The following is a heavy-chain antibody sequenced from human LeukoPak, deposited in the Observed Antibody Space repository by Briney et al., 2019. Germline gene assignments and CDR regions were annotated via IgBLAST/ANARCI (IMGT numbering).Heavy chain of an antibody. Sequence: GGSLRLSCAASGFTFSSYSMNWVRQAPGKGLEWVSYISSSSSTIYYADSVKGRFTISRDNAKSSLYLQMNSLRAEDTAVYYCARFITGTTHAFDIWGQGTMVTVSS. J-gene: IGHJ3*02. V-gene: IGHV3-48*04. CDR3: ARFITGTTHAFDI. CDR1: GFTFSSYS. CDR2: ISSSSSTI. D-gene: IGHD1-7*01.